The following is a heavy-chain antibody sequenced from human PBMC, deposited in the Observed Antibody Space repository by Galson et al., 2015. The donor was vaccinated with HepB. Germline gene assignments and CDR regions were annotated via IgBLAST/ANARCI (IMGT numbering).Heavy chain of an antibody. Sequence: SVKVSCKASGYTFTSYYMHWVRQAPGQGLEWMGIINPSGGSTSYAQKLQGRVTMTRDTSTSTVYMELSSLRSEDTAVYYCARGRALSIAAAGDAFDIWGQGTMVTVSS. D-gene: IGHD6-13*01. CDR2: INPSGGST. V-gene: IGHV1-46*04. CDR3: ARGRALSIAAAGDAFDI. J-gene: IGHJ3*02. CDR1: GYTFTSYY.